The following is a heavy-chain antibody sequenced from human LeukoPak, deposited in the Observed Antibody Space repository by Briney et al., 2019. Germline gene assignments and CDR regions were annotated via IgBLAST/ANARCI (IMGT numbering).Heavy chain of an antibody. J-gene: IGHJ3*02. Sequence: APVKVSCKASGYTFTSYYMHWVRQAPGKGLDWMGWINPNSGDTNYAQNFQGRVTMTRDTSISTSYMELSRLKSDDTALYYCARDMGTGRAFDIWGQGTKVTVSS. CDR1: GYTFTSYY. CDR3: ARDMGTGRAFDI. D-gene: IGHD1-1*01. V-gene: IGHV1-2*02. CDR2: INPNSGDT.